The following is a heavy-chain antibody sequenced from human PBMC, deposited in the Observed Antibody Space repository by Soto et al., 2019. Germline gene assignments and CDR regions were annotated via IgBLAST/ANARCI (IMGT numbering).Heavy chain of an antibody. CDR3: FHSLTWYYYDSSGSRCFDP. J-gene: IGHJ5*02. CDR1: GFSLTTSGLS. Sequence: SGPTLVNPTQTLTLTCTFSGFSLTTSGLSVTWIRQPPGKALEWLARIDWDDDKFYSTSLKTRLSISKDTSKNQVVLTMTNMESVDTATFYCFHSLTWYYYDSSGSRCFDPWGQGTLVTVSS. V-gene: IGHV2-70*12. CDR2: IDWDDDK. D-gene: IGHD3-22*01.